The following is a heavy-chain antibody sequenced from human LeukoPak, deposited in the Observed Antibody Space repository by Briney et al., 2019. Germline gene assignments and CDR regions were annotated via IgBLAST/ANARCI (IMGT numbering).Heavy chain of an antibody. Sequence: SETLSLTCAVYGGSFSGYYWSWIRQPPGKGLEWIGEINHSGSTNYNPSLKSRVTISVDTSKNQFSLKLSSVTAADTAVYYCARGPSRYCSSTSCLRWFDPWGQGTLVTVSS. CDR1: GGSFSGYY. CDR3: ARGPSRYCSSTSCLRWFDP. V-gene: IGHV4-34*01. J-gene: IGHJ5*02. CDR2: INHSGST. D-gene: IGHD2-2*01.